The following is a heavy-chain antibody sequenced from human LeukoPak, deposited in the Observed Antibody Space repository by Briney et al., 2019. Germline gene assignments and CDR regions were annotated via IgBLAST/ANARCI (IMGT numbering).Heavy chain of an antibody. CDR3: ASISSSGPNFDY. D-gene: IGHD6-6*01. CDR1: GYTFTGYY. J-gene: IGHJ4*02. Sequence: ASVKVSCKASGYTFTGYYMHWVRQAPGQGLEWMGWINPNSGGTNYAQKFQGRVAMTRDTSISTAYMELSRLRSDDTAVYYCASISSSGPNFDYWGQGTLVTVSS. V-gene: IGHV1-2*02. CDR2: INPNSGGT.